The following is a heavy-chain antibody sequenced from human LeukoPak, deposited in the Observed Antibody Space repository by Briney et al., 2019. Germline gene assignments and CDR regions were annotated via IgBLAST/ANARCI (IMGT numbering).Heavy chain of an antibody. CDR3: ASGRQLGY. Sequence: QPGGSLSLSCAASGFTFSNYWMSWVRQAPGKGLEWVANIKEDGSEKYYVDSVKGRFTISRDNAGNSLYLQMNSLRAEDTAVYYCASGRQLGYWGQGTLVTVSS. V-gene: IGHV3-7*01. CDR1: GFTFSNYW. J-gene: IGHJ4*02. D-gene: IGHD6-13*01. CDR2: IKEDGSEK.